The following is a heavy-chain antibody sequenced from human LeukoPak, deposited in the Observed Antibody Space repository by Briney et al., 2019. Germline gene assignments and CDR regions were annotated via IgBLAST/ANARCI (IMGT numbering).Heavy chain of an antibody. CDR1: GGSFSGYY. J-gene: IGHJ5*02. CDR2: INHSGRT. V-gene: IGHV4-34*01. D-gene: IGHD6-13*01. Sequence: NPSETLSRTSAVYGGSFSGYYWSWIPPPPGKGLEWSGEINHSGRTNYNPSPKSRVTISVDTSKKQFSLKLSSVTAADTAVYYCARGLGPEYHHSSSWDYWFDPWGQGTLVTVSS. CDR3: ARGLGPEYHHSSSWDYWFDP.